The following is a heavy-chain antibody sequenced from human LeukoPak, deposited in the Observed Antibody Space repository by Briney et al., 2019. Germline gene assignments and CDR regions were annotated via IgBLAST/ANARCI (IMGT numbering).Heavy chain of an antibody. J-gene: IGHJ6*02. CDR1: XGTFSSYA. Sequence: CKAXXGTFSSYAISWVRQAPGQGLEWMGRIIPIFGIANYAQKFQGRVTITADKSTSTAYMELSSLRSEDTAVYYCAREDLSTVATGTSGMDVWGQGTTVTVSS. D-gene: IGHD4-23*01. V-gene: IGHV1-69*04. CDR3: AREDLSTVATGTSGMDV. CDR2: IIPIFGIA.